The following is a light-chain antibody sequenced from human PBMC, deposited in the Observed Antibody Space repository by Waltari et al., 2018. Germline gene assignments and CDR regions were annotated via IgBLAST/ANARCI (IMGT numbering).Light chain of an antibody. CDR2: LVS. Sequence: DIVMTQTPLSLPVTLGEPASISCRSSQSLVYSDGKTYLDWYLQKQGQSPQLLMYLVSKRASGVPDKFSGSGSGTDFTLKISRVESEDVGVYYCMQALRSPYSFGQGTKGEIK. CDR1: QSLVYSDGKTY. V-gene: IGKV2-40*01. CDR3: MQALRSPYS. J-gene: IGKJ2*03.